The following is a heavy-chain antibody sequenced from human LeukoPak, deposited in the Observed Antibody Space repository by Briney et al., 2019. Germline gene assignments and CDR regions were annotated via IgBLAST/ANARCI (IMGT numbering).Heavy chain of an antibody. V-gene: IGHV3-21*01. Sequence: GSLRLSCAASGFTFSTYTMNWVRQAPGKGLEWVSSISSTSNYIYYTDSMKGRFTISRGNAKNSLFLQMNSLRAEDTAVYYCARDPTQRYYAFATDYWGQGTLVTVSS. D-gene: IGHD3-3*01. CDR3: ARDPTQRYYAFATDY. J-gene: IGHJ4*02. CDR2: ISSTSNYI. CDR1: GFTFSTYT.